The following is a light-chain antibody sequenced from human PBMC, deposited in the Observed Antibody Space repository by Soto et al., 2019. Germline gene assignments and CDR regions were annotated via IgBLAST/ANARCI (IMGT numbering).Light chain of an antibody. Sequence: QSVLTQPPSASGTPGQRVTISCSGSSSNIGSYYVYWYQQLPGTAPKLLIYRNNQRPSGVSDRFSGSKSGTSASLAISGLRSEDEADYFCAAWDDSLSGVVFGGGTKLTVL. CDR1: SSNIGSYY. J-gene: IGLJ2*01. V-gene: IGLV1-47*01. CDR3: AAWDDSLSGVV. CDR2: RNN.